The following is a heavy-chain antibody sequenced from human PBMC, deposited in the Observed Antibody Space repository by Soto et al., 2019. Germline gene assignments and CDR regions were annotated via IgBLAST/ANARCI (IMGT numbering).Heavy chain of an antibody. CDR1: GYTFTSYD. Sequence: ASVKVSCKASGYTFTSYDINWVRQATGQGLEWMGWMNPNSGNTGYAQKFQGRVTMTRNTSISTAYMELSSLRSEDTAVYYCARGGYGDYGGSFGYYGMDVWGQGTTVTSP. CDR3: ARGGYGDYGGSFGYYGMDV. V-gene: IGHV1-8*01. CDR2: MNPNSGNT. J-gene: IGHJ6*02. D-gene: IGHD4-17*01.